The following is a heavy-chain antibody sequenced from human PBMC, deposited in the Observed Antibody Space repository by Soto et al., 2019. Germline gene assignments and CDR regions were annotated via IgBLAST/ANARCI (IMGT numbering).Heavy chain of an antibody. CDR2: ISGSGGRT. CDR1: GFAFSSHA. J-gene: IGHJ4*02. D-gene: IGHD3-22*01. Sequence: EVQLLESGGGLVQPGGSLRLSCAASGFAFSSHAMNWVRQAPGKGLEWVSGISGSGGRTYYADSVKGRFTISRDNSKNTLDLQMNSLRAEDTAVYYCAKGRYSYDSSGHDYWCVRTLVTVSS. CDR3: AKGRYSYDSSGHDY. V-gene: IGHV3-23*01.